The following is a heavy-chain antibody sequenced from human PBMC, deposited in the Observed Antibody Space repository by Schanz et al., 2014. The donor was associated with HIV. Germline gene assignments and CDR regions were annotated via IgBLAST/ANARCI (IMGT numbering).Heavy chain of an antibody. J-gene: IGHJ4*02. CDR1: GFIFSDYG. CDR2: ISADGNNE. Sequence: VQLVESGGGVVQPGRSLKVSCVVSGFIFSDYGIHWVRQAPGKGLEWVAVISADGNNEFYSDSVRGRFTISRDNSKNTLYLQMTTLRIDDTAVYYCAKPEYDSRGSSQSHFDYWGQGTLVTVSP. D-gene: IGHD3-22*01. CDR3: AKPEYDSRGSSQSHFDY. V-gene: IGHV3-30*18.